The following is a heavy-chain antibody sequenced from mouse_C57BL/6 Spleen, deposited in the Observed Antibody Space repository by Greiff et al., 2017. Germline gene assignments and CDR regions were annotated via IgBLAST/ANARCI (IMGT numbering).Heavy chain of an antibody. CDR3: TRYGNYLYYFDY. Sequence: EVQLQQSGAELVRPGASVKLSCTASGFNIKDYYMHWVKQRPEQGLEWIGWIDPENGDTEYASKFQGKATITADTSSNTAYLQLSSLTSEDTAVYYCTRYGNYLYYFDYWGQGTTLTVSS. J-gene: IGHJ2*01. D-gene: IGHD2-10*02. CDR2: IDPENGDT. V-gene: IGHV14-4*01. CDR1: GFNIKDYY.